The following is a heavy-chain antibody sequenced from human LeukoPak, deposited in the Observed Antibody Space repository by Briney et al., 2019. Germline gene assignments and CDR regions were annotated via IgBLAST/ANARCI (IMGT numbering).Heavy chain of an antibody. CDR3: AKDTMPFTDY. CDR1: GFTLSTYA. Sequence: GGSLRLSCAASGFTLSTYAMNWVRQAPGKGLEWVSAISGSGGSTYYADSVKGRFTISRDNSKNTLYLQMNSLRAEDTAVYYCAKDTMPFTDYWGQGTLVTVSS. V-gene: IGHV3-23*01. D-gene: IGHD2-2*01. CDR2: ISGSGGST. J-gene: IGHJ4*02.